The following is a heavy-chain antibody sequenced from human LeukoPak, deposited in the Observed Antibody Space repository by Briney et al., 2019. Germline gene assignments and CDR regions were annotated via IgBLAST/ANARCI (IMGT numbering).Heavy chain of an antibody. CDR3: ARDGLYGDYGWYFDL. V-gene: IGHV1-46*01. J-gene: IGHJ2*01. D-gene: IGHD4-17*01. Sequence: ASVKVSCKASGYTFTSYYMHWVRQAPGQGLEWMGIINPSGGGTSYAQKFQGRVTMTRDTSTSTVYMELSSLRSEDTAVYYCARDGLYGDYGWYFDLWGRGTLVTVSS. CDR2: INPSGGGT. CDR1: GYTFTSYY.